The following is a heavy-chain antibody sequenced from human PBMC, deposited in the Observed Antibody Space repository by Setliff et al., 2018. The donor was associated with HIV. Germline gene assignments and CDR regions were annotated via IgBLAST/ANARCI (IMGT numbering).Heavy chain of an antibody. CDR1: GYSVNSDYN. D-gene: IGHD3-22*01. V-gene: IGHV4-38-2*02. CDR3: ARASSPYYYDSNGYQKFDL. CDR2: VYRSGST. J-gene: IGHJ2*01. Sequence: PSETLSLTCSVSGYSVNSDYNWAWIRQPPGKGLESPGRGLEWIGHVYRSGSTYYNPSLRGRVTMSIDTSKNQFSLQLTSVTAADTAVYFCARASSPYYYDSNGYQKFDLWGRGTLVTVSS.